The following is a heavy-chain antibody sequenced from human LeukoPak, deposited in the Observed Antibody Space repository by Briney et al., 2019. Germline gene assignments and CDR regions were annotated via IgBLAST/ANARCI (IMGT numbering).Heavy chain of an antibody. CDR3: ARGISSWSRIVYMDV. J-gene: IGHJ6*03. CDR2: INPSGGST. D-gene: IGHD6-13*01. V-gene: IGHV1-46*01. Sequence: ASVKVSCKASGYTFTSYYMPWVRQAPGQGLEWMGIINPSGGSTSYAQKFQGRVTMTRDMSTSTVYMELSSLRSEDTAVYHCARGISSWSRIVYMDVWGKGTTVTVSS. CDR1: GYTFTSYY.